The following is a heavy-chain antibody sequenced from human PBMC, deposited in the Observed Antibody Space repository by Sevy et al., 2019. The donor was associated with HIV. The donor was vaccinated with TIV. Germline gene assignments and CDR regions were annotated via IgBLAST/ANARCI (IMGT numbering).Heavy chain of an antibody. Sequence: ASVKVSCKASGGTFSSYAISWVRQAPGQGLEWMGGIIPIFGTANYAQKFQGRVTITADESTSTAYMELSSLRSEDTAMYYCARDQGYCSGGSCYFWSGNGMDVWGQGTTVTVSS. CDR3: ARDQGYCSGGSCYFWSGNGMDV. D-gene: IGHD2-15*01. J-gene: IGHJ6*02. CDR1: GGTFSSYA. CDR2: IIPIFGTA. V-gene: IGHV1-69*13.